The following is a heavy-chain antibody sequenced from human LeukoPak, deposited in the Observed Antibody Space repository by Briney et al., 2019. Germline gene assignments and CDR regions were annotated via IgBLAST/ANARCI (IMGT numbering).Heavy chain of an antibody. D-gene: IGHD6-19*01. CDR1: GFTFSDYY. J-gene: IGHJ4*02. CDR3: ARVPRSGGSIDY. CDR2: ISSSGGTT. Sequence: GGSLRLSCAASGFTFSDYYMTWIRQAPGKGLEWVSYISSSGGTTHYADSVKGRFTISRNNAKNSPFVQMSNLRAEDTAVYYCARVPRSGGSIDYWGQGTLVTVSS. V-gene: IGHV3-11*01.